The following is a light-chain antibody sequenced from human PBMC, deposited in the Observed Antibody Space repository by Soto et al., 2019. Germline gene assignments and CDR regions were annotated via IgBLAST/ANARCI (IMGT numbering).Light chain of an antibody. CDR3: MQGAHWPPT. CDR1: QSLVSSDGNTY. V-gene: IGKV2-30*01. CDR2: KVS. J-gene: IGKJ2*01. Sequence: DVVMTQSPLSLPVTLGQPASISCRSSQSLVSSDGNTYLNWFQQRPGQSPRRLIYKVSDRDSGVPDRFSGRWSGTDFTLTISRVEAEDVGIYYCMQGAHWPPTFGQGTKLEIK.